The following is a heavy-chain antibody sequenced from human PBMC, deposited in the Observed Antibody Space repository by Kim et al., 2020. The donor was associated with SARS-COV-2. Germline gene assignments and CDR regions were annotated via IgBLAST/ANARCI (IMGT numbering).Heavy chain of an antibody. CDR2: ISSSSSTI. CDR1: GFTFSSYS. Sequence: GGSLRLSCAASGFTFSSYSMNWVRQAPGKGLEWVSYISSSSSTIYYADSVKGRFTISRDNAKNSLYLQMNSLRDEDTAVYYCASINSGWMRGFDYWGQGTLVTVSS. V-gene: IGHV3-48*02. J-gene: IGHJ4*02. CDR3: ASINSGWMRGFDY. D-gene: IGHD6-19*01.